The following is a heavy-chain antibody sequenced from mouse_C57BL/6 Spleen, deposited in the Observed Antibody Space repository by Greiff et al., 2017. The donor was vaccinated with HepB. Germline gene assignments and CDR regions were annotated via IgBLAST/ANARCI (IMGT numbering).Heavy chain of an antibody. Sequence: VQLQESGPELVKPGASVKLSCKASGYTFTSYDINWVKQRPGQGLEWIGWIYPRDGSTKYNEKFKGKATLTVDTSSSTAYMELHSLTSEDSAVYFCARGGNWDGWYFDVWGTGTTVTVSS. CDR1: GYTFTSYD. J-gene: IGHJ1*03. V-gene: IGHV1-85*01. CDR2: IYPRDGST. D-gene: IGHD4-1*01. CDR3: ARGGNWDGWYFDV.